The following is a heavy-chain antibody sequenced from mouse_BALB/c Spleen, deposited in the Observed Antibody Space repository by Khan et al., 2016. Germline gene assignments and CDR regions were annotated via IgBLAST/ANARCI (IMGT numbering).Heavy chain of an antibody. J-gene: IGHJ2*01. CDR2: ISYDGSN. Sequence: EVQLQESGPGLVKPSQSLSLTCSVTGYSITSGYYWNWIRQFPGNKLEWMGYISYDGSNNYNPSLKNRISITRDTSKNQFFLKLNSVTTEDTATYYCARADYYGYYFDYWGQGTTLTVSS. CDR3: ARADYYGYYFDY. CDR1: GYSITSGYY. V-gene: IGHV3-6*02. D-gene: IGHD1-2*01.